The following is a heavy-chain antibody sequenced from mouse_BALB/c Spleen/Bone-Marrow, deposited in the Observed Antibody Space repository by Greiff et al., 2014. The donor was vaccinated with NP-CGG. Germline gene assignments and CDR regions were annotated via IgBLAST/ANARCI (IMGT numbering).Heavy chain of an antibody. CDR2: ISNLAYSI. Sequence: DVMLVESGGALVQPGGSRKLSCAASGFTFSDYGMAWVRQAPGKGPEWVAFISNLAYSIYYTDTVTGRFTISRENAKNTLYLEMESLRSEDTAMYYCARETTRGAMDSWGQGTSATVPS. CDR3: ARETTRGAMDS. J-gene: IGHJ4*01. D-gene: IGHD2-1*01. CDR1: GFTFSDYG. V-gene: IGHV5-15*02.